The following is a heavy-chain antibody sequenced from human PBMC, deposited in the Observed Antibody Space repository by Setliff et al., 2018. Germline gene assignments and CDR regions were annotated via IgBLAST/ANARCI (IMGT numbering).Heavy chain of an antibody. Sequence: KTSETLSLTCTVSGASISSSSYYWAWIRQPPGRGLELIGSIFYGGSTYYNPSLKSRVTISIDASKNQFSLNLQSVTAADTAVYYCTRLYYTSRALYFDIWGQGHPVTVSS. V-gene: IGHV4-39*07. CDR3: TRLYYTSRALYFDI. CDR1: GASISSSSYY. CDR2: IFYGGST. D-gene: IGHD3-3*01. J-gene: IGHJ4*02.